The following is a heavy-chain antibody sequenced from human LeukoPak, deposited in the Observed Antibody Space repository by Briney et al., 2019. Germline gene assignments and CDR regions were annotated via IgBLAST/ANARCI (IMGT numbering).Heavy chain of an antibody. V-gene: IGHV3-23*01. CDR2: VPSSGGRT. D-gene: IGHD3-16*01. CDR1: GFTFGSYA. J-gene: IGHJ6*02. Sequence: GGSLRLSCAGSGFTFGSYAMSWVRQAPGKGLEWVSSVPSSGGRTYYADSVKGRFTISRDNSNNTLYLQMNSLRAEDTAVYSCARDGGYYYYGMDVWGQGTTVTVSS. CDR3: ARDGGYYYYGMDV.